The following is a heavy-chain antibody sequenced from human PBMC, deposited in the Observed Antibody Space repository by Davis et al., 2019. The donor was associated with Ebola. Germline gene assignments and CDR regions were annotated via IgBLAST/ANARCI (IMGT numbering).Heavy chain of an antibody. CDR1: GGSISSSNW. CDR2: INHSGST. V-gene: IGHV4-4*02. Sequence: GSLRLSCAVSGGSISSSNWWSWIRQPPGKGLEWIGEINHSGSTNYNPSLKSRVTISVDTSTNQFSLKLSSVTAADTAVYYCARAPRYCTGGVCYFYYGMDVWGQGTTVTVSS. J-gene: IGHJ6*02. CDR3: ARAPRYCTGGVCYFYYGMDV. D-gene: IGHD2-8*02.